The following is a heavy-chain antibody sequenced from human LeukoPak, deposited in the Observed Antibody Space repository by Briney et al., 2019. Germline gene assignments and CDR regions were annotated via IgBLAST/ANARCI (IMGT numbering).Heavy chain of an antibody. V-gene: IGHV3-7*01. CDR1: GFTFSSYW. CDR2: IKQDGSEK. J-gene: IGHJ4*02. D-gene: IGHD6-13*01. CDR3: ASSVGSSWYFAFDY. Sequence: GGSLRLSCAASGFTFSSYWMSWVRQAPGKGLEWVANIKQDGSEKYYVDSLKGRVTISRDNAKNSLYLHMNSLRVEDTAVYYCASSVGSSWYFAFDYWGQGSLVTVSS.